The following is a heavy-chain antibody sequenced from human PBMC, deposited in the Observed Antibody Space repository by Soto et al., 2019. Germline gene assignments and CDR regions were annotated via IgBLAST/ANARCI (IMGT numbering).Heavy chain of an antibody. Sequence: SETLSLTCAVYGGSFSGYYWSWIRQPPGKGLEWIGEINHSGSTNYNPSLKSRVTISVDTSKNQFSLKLSSVTAADTAVYCCARLSSGWYGVVGYWGQGTLVTVSS. D-gene: IGHD6-19*01. J-gene: IGHJ4*02. CDR3: ARLSSGWYGVVGY. CDR1: GGSFSGYY. V-gene: IGHV4-34*01. CDR2: INHSGST.